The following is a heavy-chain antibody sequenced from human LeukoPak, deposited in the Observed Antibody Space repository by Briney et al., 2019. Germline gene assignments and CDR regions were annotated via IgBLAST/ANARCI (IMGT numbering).Heavy chain of an antibody. Sequence: ASVKVSCKASGYTFTSYYMHWVRQAPGQGLEWMGIINPSGGSTSYAQKFQGRFTMTRYTSTGTVYMELSSLRSEDTAVYYCARDYHRGPYYFDYWGQGTLVTVSS. CDR3: ARDYHRGPYYFDY. D-gene: IGHD1-14*01. J-gene: IGHJ4*02. CDR2: INPSGGST. V-gene: IGHV1-46*01. CDR1: GYTFTSYY.